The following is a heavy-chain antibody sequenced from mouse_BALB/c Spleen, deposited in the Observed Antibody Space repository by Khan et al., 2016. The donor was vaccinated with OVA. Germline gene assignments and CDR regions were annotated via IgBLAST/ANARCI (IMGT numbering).Heavy chain of an antibody. CDR1: GYAFTGYL. V-gene: IGHV1-54*01. CDR2: INPGSGGT. Sequence: QVQLQQSGAELVRPGTSVKVSCKASGYAFTGYLIEWLKQRPGQGHEWIGVINPGSGGTHYNEEYMDRATLTADKASSTAYMQRSSLTSDDSAVYFCSRSGYGFGAYWGPGTLVTVSA. D-gene: IGHD3-2*02. J-gene: IGHJ3*01. CDR3: SRSGYGFGAY.